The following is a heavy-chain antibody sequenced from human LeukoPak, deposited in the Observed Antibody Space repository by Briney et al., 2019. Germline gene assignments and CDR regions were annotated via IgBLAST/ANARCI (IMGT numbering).Heavy chain of an antibody. Sequence: GRSLRLSCAASGFTFVDYAMHWVRQAPGKGLEWVSGISWNSGIIGYADSVKGRFTISRDNAKNSLYLQMNSLRVEDMALYYCEKDIAAGGTAFDYWGQGTLVTVSS. CDR3: EKDIAAGGTAFDY. V-gene: IGHV3-9*03. CDR1: GFTFVDYA. CDR2: ISWNSGII. J-gene: IGHJ4*02. D-gene: IGHD6-13*01.